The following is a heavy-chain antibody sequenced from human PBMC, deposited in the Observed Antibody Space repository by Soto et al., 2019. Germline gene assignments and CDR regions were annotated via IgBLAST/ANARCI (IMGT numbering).Heavy chain of an antibody. V-gene: IGHV4-39*01. CDR2: IYYSGST. Sequence: SETLSLTCTVSGGSISSSSYYWGWIRQPPGKGLEWIGSIYYSGSTYYNPSLKSRVTISVDTSKNQFSLKLSSVTAADTAVYYCARSPDGYNEAHDYWGQGTLVTVSS. J-gene: IGHJ4*02. CDR1: GGSISSSSYY. D-gene: IGHD5-12*01. CDR3: ARSPDGYNEAHDY.